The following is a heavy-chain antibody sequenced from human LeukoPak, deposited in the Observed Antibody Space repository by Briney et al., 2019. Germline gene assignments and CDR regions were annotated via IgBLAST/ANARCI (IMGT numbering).Heavy chain of an antibody. CDR1: GFTFNRHG. J-gene: IGHJ3*02. CDR2: VSDNGFYK. V-gene: IGHV3-30*18. D-gene: IGHD2-21*01. CDR3: AKEGDSGSFDI. Sequence: PGGSLRLSCEASGFTFNRHGMHWVRQAPGKGLEWVAAVSDNGFYKYYSDSVKGRFTISRDNSKNIVYLQMNGLRPDDTHVYYCAKEGDSGSFDIWGRGTLVTVSS.